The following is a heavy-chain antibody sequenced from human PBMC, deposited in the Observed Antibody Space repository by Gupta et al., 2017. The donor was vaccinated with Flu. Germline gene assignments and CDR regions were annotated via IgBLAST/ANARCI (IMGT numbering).Heavy chain of an antibody. Sequence: GWIRQSPGKELERIGYIHYSGNTYYKSSLKSRLSMSVDTSKNQFSLKLRSVTAEDTAMYYCTRKDAGWYAFDIWGRGTMVTVSS. D-gene: IGHD6-19*01. CDR2: IHYSGNT. V-gene: IGHV4-28*01. J-gene: IGHJ3*02. CDR3: TRKDAGWYAFDI.